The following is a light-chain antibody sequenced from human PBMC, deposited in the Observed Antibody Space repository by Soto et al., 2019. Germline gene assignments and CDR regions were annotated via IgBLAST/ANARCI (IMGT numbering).Light chain of an antibody. J-gene: IGKJ1*01. CDR2: AAS. CDR1: QDIRDD. Sequence: AIQITQSPSSLSASVGDRVTITCRSSQDIRDDLSWYQQRPGRAPKLLLFAASRLEGGVPSRFSGSYSGRDFTLTISGLQPDDFATYYCLHYYNYPQTFGQGTKVDIK. V-gene: IGKV1-6*01. CDR3: LHYYNYPQT.